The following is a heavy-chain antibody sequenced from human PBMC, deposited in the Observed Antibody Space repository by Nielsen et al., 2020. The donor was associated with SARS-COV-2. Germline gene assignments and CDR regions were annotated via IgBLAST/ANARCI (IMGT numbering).Heavy chain of an antibody. Sequence: ASVKVSCKASGYTFTTYAMNWVRQAPGQGLERMGWINTNTGNPTYAQGFTGRFVFSLDTSGSTAYLQITSLKAEDTAVYYCARDQGGPSGPWFGDFYNWFDPWGQGTLVTVSS. CDR3: ARDQGGPSGPWFGDFYNWFDP. CDR2: INTNTGNP. J-gene: IGHJ5*02. CDR1: GYTFTTYA. D-gene: IGHD3-10*01. V-gene: IGHV7-4-1*02.